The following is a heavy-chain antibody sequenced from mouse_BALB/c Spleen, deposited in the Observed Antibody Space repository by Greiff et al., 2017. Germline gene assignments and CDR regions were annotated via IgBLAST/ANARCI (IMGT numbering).Heavy chain of an antibody. V-gene: IGHV1S132*01. D-gene: IGHD1-1*01. J-gene: IGHJ4*01. Sequence: QVQLQQSGAELVKPGASVKLSCKTSGYTFTSYWIQWVKQRPGQGLGWIGEIFPGTGTTYYNEKFKGKATLTRDTSSSTAYMQLSSLTSEDSAVYFCARRDYYGSSYAMDYWGQGTSVTVSS. CDR1: GYTFTSYW. CDR3: ARRDYYGSSYAMDY. CDR2: IFPGTGTT.